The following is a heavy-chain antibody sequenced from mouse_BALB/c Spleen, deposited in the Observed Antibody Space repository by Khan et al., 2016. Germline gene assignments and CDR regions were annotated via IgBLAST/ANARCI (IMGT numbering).Heavy chain of an antibody. CDR2: ISDGGSYT. Sequence: EVELVESGGGLVKPGGSLKLSCAASGFTFSDYYMYWVRQTPEKRLEWVATISDGGSYTYYPDSVKGRFTISRDNAKNNLYLQMSSLKSEDTAMYYCARDLEDGNGGFAYWGQGTLVTVSA. J-gene: IGHJ3*01. CDR1: GFTFSDYY. V-gene: IGHV5-4*02. D-gene: IGHD2-1*01. CDR3: ARDLEDGNGGFAY.